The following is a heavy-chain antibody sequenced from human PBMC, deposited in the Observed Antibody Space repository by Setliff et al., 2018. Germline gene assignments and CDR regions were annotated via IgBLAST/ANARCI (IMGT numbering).Heavy chain of an antibody. V-gene: IGHV3-48*01. CDR3: ARGIGTLDISRYFDY. J-gene: IGHJ4*02. Sequence: SLRLSCAAPGPTFSRYSMNWVRQAPGKGLEWISYISSSNSGMYYADSVKGRLTISRDSAKNSVYLQMNSLRAEDTAVYYCARGIGTLDISRYFDYWGQGTLVTVSS. CDR2: ISSSNSGM. CDR1: GPTFSRYS. D-gene: IGHD5-12*01.